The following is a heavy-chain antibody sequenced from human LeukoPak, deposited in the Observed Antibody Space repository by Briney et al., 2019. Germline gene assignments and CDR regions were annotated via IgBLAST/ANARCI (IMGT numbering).Heavy chain of an antibody. Sequence: SETLTLTCTVSGGSISSSSYYWGWIRQPPGKGLEWIGSIYYSGSTYYNPSLKSRVTISVDTSKNQFSLKLSSVTAADTAVYYCARGRDYARPTPFDPWGQGTLVTVSS. CDR3: ARGRDYARPTPFDP. J-gene: IGHJ5*02. V-gene: IGHV4-39*07. D-gene: IGHD4-17*01. CDR1: GGSISSSSYY. CDR2: IYYSGST.